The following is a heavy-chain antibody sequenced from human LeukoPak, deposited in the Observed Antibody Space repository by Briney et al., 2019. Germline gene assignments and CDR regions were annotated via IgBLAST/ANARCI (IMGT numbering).Heavy chain of an antibody. CDR2: IYTGGDT. V-gene: IGHV3-66*01. CDR1: GFTVSSNY. CDR3: ARGSGHYYDSSGYYDY. J-gene: IGHJ4*02. Sequence: GGSLRLPCAASGFTVSSNYMSWVRQAPGKGLEWVSGIYTGGDTYYADSVKDRFTISRDNSKNTLYLQMNSLRAEDTAVYYCARGSGHYYDSSGYYDYWGQGTPVTVSS. D-gene: IGHD3-22*01.